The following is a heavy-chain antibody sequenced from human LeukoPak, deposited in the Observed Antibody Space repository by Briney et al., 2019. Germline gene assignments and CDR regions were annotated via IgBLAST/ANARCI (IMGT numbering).Heavy chain of an antibody. V-gene: IGHV5-51*01. Sequence: GESLKISCQGSGYSFSSYWIGWVRQLPGKGLEWMGIIYPGDSDNRYSPSFQGQVTISADKSSSTAYLQWSSLKASDTAIYYCARGSDKFGSFDSWGQGNLVTVSS. CDR1: GYSFSSYW. D-gene: IGHD3-10*01. J-gene: IGHJ4*02. CDR3: ARGSDKFGSFDS. CDR2: IYPGDSDN.